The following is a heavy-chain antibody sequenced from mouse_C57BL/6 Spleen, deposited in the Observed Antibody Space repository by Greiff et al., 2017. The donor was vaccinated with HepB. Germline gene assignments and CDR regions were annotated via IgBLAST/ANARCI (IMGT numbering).Heavy chain of an antibody. V-gene: IGHV5-9-1*02. CDR2: ISRGGDYI. J-gene: IGHJ2*01. Sequence: EVQLVESGAGLVKPGGSLKLSCAASGFTFSSYAMSWVRQTPEKRLEWVAYISRGGDYIYYADNVKGRFTISRDNARNTLYLQMSSLTYEDTAMYYGTRESWDVSFDYWGQGTTLTVSS. D-gene: IGHD4-1*01. CDR1: GFTFSSYA. CDR3: TRESWDVSFDY.